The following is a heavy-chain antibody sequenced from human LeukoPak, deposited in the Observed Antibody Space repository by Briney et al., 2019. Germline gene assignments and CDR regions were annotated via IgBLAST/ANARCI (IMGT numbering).Heavy chain of an antibody. V-gene: IGHV4-59*01. CDR2: ISSSGST. CDR3: ARDRNRIGFDP. J-gene: IGHJ5*02. CDR1: GGSISNYY. D-gene: IGHD1-14*01. Sequence: SETLSLTCTVSGGSISNYYWSWIRQPPGKGLEWIGFISSSGSTNYNPSLKSRVTISVDTSKNQFSLKLNSVTAADTALYYCARDRNRIGFDPWGQGTLVTVSS.